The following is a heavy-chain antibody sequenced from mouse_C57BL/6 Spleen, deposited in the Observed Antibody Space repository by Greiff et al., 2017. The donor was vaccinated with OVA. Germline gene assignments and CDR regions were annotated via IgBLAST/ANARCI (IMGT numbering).Heavy chain of an antibody. J-gene: IGHJ2*01. CDR1: GYTFTSYW. CDR2: IYPGSGST. V-gene: IGHV1-55*01. D-gene: IGHD1-1*01. Sequence: VQLQQPGAELVKPGASVKMSCKASGYTFTSYWITWVKQRPGQGLEWIGDIYPGSGSTNYNEKFKSKATLTVDTSSSTAYLQLSSLTSEDSAVYDCAREYITTVVATRGYMDDWGQGTTVTVSA. CDR3: AREYITTVVATRGYMDD.